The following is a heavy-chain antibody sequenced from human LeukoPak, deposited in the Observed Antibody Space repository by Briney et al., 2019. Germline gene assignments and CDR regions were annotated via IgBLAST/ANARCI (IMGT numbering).Heavy chain of an antibody. J-gene: IGHJ4*02. CDR2: INHSGST. D-gene: IGHD4-11*01. CDR3: AKPPRTGYPTVTILDY. CDR1: GGSVSSGSYY. Sequence: SETLSLTCTVSGGSVSSGSYYWSWIRQPPGKGLEWIGEINHSGSTNYNPSLKSQVTISVDTSKNQFSLKLSSVTAADTAVYYCAKPPRTGYPTVTILDYWGQGTLVTVSS. V-gene: IGHV4-39*07.